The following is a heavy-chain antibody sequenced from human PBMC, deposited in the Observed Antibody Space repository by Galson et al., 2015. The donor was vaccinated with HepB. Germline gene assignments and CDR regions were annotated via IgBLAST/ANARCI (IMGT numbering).Heavy chain of an antibody. J-gene: IGHJ4*02. CDR3: MSRSSDY. Sequence: SLRLSCAASGFSFRTSWMTWVRQAPGKGLEWLANIKPDGSVRYYVDSVKGRFTISRDNAENSLYLQMNSLTAEDTALYYCMSRSSDYWGLGTLVTVSP. CDR2: IKPDGSVR. V-gene: IGHV3-7*01. CDR1: GFSFRTSW.